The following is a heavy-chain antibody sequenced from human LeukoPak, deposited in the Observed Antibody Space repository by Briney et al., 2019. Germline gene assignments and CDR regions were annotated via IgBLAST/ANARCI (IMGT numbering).Heavy chain of an antibody. CDR2: INAGNGNT. V-gene: IGHV1-3*01. CDR1: GYTFTSYA. CDR3: ARRGSIERWLTEDYFDY. Sequence: ASVKVSCKASGYTFTSYAMHWVRQAPGQRLEWMGWINAGNGNTKYSQKFQGRVTITRDTSASTAYMELSSLRSEDTAVYYCARRGSIERWLTEDYFDYWGQGTLVTVSS. J-gene: IGHJ4*02. D-gene: IGHD6-19*01.